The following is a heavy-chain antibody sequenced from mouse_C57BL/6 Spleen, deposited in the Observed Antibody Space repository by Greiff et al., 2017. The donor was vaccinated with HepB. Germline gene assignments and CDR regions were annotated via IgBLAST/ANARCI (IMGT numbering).Heavy chain of an antibody. Sequence: VMLVESGPGLVQPSQSLSITCTVSGFSLTSYGVHWVRQSPGKGLEWLGVIWSGGSTDYNAAFISRLSISKDNSKSQVFFKMNSQQADDTAIYYCARSLDIYYYSMDYWGQGTSVTVSS. CDR1: GFSLTSYG. CDR3: ARSLDIYYYSMDY. J-gene: IGHJ4*01. V-gene: IGHV2-2*01. CDR2: IWSGGST.